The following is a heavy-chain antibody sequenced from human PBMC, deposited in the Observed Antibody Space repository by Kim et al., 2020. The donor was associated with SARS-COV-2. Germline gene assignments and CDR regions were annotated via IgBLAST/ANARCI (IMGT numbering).Heavy chain of an antibody. V-gene: IGHV4-34*01. J-gene: IGHJ6*02. CDR3: ARGRWELLYYGMDV. D-gene: IGHD1-26*01. Sequence: PSLKSRVTISVDTSKNQFSLKLSSVTAADTAVYYCARGRWELLYYGMDVWGQGTTVTVSS.